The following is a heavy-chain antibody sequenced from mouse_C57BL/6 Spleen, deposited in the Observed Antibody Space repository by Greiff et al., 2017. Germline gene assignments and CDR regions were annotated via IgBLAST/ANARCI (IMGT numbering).Heavy chain of an antibody. J-gene: IGHJ1*03. CDR3: ARRGTYDSNYRAWYFDV. V-gene: IGHV1-26*01. D-gene: IGHD2-5*01. Sequence: EVKLQQSGPELVKPGASVKISCKASGYTFTDYYMNWVKQSHGKSLEWIGDINPNNGGTSYNQKFKGKATLTVDKSSSTAYMELRSLTSEDSAVYYCARRGTYDSNYRAWYFDVWGTGTTVTVSS. CDR2: INPNNGGT. CDR1: GYTFTDYY.